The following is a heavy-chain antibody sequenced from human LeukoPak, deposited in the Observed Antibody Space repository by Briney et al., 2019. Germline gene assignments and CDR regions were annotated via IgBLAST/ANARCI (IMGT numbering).Heavy chain of an antibody. V-gene: IGHV4-59*01. Sequence: PSETLSLTCTVSGGSISSYYWSWIRQPPGKGLEWIGYIYYSGSTNYNPFLKSRVTISVDTSKNQFSLKLSSVTAADTAVYYCARALDRNWFDPWGQGTLVTVSS. J-gene: IGHJ5*02. CDR2: IYYSGST. CDR1: GGSISSYY. CDR3: ARALDRNWFDP.